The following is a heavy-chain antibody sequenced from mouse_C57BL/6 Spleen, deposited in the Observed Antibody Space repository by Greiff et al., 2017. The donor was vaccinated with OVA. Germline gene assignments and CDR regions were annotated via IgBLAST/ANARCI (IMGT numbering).Heavy chain of an antibody. Sequence: QVHVKQPGAELVKPGASVKLSCKASGYTFTSYWMHWVKQRPGQGLEWIGMIHPNSGSTNYNEKFKSKATLTVDKSSSTAYMQLSSLTSEDSAVYYCARSGATTVAGLFDYWGQGTTLTVSS. D-gene: IGHD1-1*01. V-gene: IGHV1-64*01. CDR3: ARSGATTVAGLFDY. CDR2: IHPNSGST. J-gene: IGHJ2*01. CDR1: GYTFTSYW.